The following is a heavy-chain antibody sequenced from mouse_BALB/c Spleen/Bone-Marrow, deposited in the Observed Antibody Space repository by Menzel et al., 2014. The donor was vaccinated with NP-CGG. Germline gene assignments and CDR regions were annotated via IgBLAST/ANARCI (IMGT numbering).Heavy chain of an antibody. Sequence: VQLQQSGAEVVKPGASVKLSCTASGFNIKDTYMHWVKQRPEQGLEWIGRIDPANGNTKYDPKFQGKTTITADTSSNTAYLQLSSLTSEDTAVYYCARYDYGGYFDYWGQGPTLTVSS. V-gene: IGHV14-3*02. J-gene: IGHJ2*01. CDR1: GFNIKDTY. CDR3: ARYDYGGYFDY. D-gene: IGHD2-4*01. CDR2: IDPANGNT.